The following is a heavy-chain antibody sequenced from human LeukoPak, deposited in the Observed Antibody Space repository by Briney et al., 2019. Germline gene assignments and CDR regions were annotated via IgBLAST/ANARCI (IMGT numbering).Heavy chain of an antibody. CDR3: ARGIQLWTSDY. V-gene: IGHV3-21*01. D-gene: IGHD5-18*01. CDR2: ISSSSSYI. Sequence: GGSLRLSCAASGFTFSSYWMHWVRQAPGKGLVWVSSISSSSSYIYYADSVKGRFTISRDNAKNSLYLQMNSLRAEDTAVYYCARGIQLWTSDYWGQGTLVAVSS. CDR1: GFTFSSYW. J-gene: IGHJ4*02.